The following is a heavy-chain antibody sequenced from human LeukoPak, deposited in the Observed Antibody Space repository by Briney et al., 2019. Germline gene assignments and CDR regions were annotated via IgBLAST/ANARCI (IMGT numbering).Heavy chain of an antibody. J-gene: IGHJ6*02. CDR2: ISAYNGNT. CDR1: GYTFTSYG. CDR3: ARSIPSSWPYYYYYYGMDV. V-gene: IGHV1-18*01. Sequence: ASVKVSCKASGYTFTSYGISWVRQAPGQGLERMGWISAYNGNTNYAQKLQGRVTMTTDTSTSTAYMELRSLRSDDTAVYYCARSIPSSWPYYYYYYGMDVWGQGTTVTVSS. D-gene: IGHD6-13*01.